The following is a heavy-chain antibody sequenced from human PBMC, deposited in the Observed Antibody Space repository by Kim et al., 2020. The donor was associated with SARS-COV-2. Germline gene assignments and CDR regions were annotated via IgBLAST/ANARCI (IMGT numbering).Heavy chain of an antibody. Sequence: TTYAQTFQGKVTMTRETSTSTVYMELSSLRSDDTAVYYCARGYSASYRIDYWGQGTLVTVSS. CDR2: T. J-gene: IGHJ4*02. V-gene: IGHV1-46*01. CDR3: ARGYSASYRIDY. D-gene: IGHD6-13*01.